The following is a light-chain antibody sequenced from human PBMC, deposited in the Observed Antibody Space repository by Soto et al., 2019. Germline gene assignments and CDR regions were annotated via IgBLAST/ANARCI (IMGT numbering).Light chain of an antibody. V-gene: IGKV1-17*01. CDR3: LQHNSLLT. Sequence: DIQLTQSRPSLSASVGDGVTLTCRASQGIGNDLGWYQQKPGKAPKRLIYDASSLESGVPSRFSGSGIGTEFTLTISGLQPEDLATYYCLQHNSLLTFGGGTKVDIK. J-gene: IGKJ4*01. CDR1: QGIGND. CDR2: DAS.